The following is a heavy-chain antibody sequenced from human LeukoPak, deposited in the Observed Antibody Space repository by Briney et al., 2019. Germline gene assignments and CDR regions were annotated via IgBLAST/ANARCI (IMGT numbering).Heavy chain of an antibody. D-gene: IGHD1-26*01. V-gene: IGHV1-18*01. CDR3: ARVRWELPTDDWFDP. CDR1: GYTFTSYG. Sequence: ASVKVSCKASGYTFTSYGISWVRQAPGQGLEWMGWISAYNGNTNYAQKLQGRVTMTTDTSTGTAYMELRSLRSDDTAVYYCARVRWELPTDDWFDPWGQGTLVTVSS. J-gene: IGHJ5*02. CDR2: ISAYNGNT.